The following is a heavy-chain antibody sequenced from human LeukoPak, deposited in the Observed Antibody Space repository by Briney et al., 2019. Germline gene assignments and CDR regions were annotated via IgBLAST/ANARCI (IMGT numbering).Heavy chain of an antibody. CDR2: IYYSGST. D-gene: IGHD6-6*01. V-gene: IGHV4-59*01. CDR1: GGSISSYY. Sequence: SETLSLTCTVSGGSISSYYWSWIRQPPGKGLEWIGYIYYSGSTNYNPSLKSRVTISVDTSKNQFSLKLSSVTAADTAVYYCARAALPYYLDYWGQGTLVTVSS. J-gene: IGHJ4*02. CDR3: ARAALPYYLDY.